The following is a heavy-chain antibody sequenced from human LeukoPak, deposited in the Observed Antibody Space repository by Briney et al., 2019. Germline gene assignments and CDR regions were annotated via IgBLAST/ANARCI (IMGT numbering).Heavy chain of an antibody. D-gene: IGHD3-22*01. V-gene: IGHV4-4*08. CDR1: GGSISSYY. J-gene: IGHJ4*02. CDR2: ISDIGSI. Sequence: SETLSLTCTVSGGSISSYYWSWIRQPPGKGLEWIAYISDIGSINYNPSLKSRVTISVDTSKNQFSLKLSSVTAADTAVYYCAIYYYDSSGYNVDYWGQGTLVTVSS. CDR3: AIYYYDSSGYNVDY.